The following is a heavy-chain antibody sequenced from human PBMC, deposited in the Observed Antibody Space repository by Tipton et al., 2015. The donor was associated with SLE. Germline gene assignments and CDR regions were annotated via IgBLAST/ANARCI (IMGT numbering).Heavy chain of an antibody. CDR3: ARGYGAVAGDYFDY. J-gene: IGHJ4*02. D-gene: IGHD6-19*01. CDR2: IKQDGSEK. CDR1: GFTFSSYW. V-gene: IGHV3-7*01. Sequence: SLILTCAASGFTFSSYWMSWVRQAPGKGLEWVANIKQDGSEKYFVDSVKGRFTISRDNAKNSLYLQMNSLRAEDTAVYYCARGYGAVAGDYFDYWGQGTLVTVSS.